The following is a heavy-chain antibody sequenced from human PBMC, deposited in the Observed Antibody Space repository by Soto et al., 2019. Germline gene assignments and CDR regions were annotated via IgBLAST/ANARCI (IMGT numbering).Heavy chain of an antibody. D-gene: IGHD3-3*01. CDR1: GFTFTNYW. CDR2: IDGVGTST. CDR3: ASVNLRFSYGIDV. Sequence: GGSLRLSCAASGFTFTNYWMHWVRQVPGKGLVWVSRIDGVGTSTSYSDSVRGRFTISRDNAENTLYLQMDSLRAEDTAVYFCASVNLRFSYGIDVWGQGTTVTVSS. V-gene: IGHV3-74*01. J-gene: IGHJ6*02.